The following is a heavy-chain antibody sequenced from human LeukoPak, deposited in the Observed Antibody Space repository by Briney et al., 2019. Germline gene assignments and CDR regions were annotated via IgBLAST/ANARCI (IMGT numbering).Heavy chain of an antibody. D-gene: IGHD4-17*01. CDR3: ARSTTHPYYNYMDV. CDR1: GFTFSSYW. CDR2: INSDGSTT. V-gene: IGHV3-74*01. Sequence: QTGGSLRLSCVASGFTFSSYWMHWVRQAPGEGLVWVSRINSDGSTTTYADSVRGRFTISRGNAKNTLYLQMNSLRVEDTAVYYCARSTTHPYYNYMDVWGKGTTVTLSS. J-gene: IGHJ6*03.